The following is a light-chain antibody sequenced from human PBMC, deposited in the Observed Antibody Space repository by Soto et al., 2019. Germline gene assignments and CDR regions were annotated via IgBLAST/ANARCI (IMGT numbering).Light chain of an antibody. J-gene: IGKJ1*01. CDR2: DAS. CDR3: QHRSNWPPT. Sequence: EIVLTQSPATLSLSPGQRATLSCRASQSVSTYLAWYQQKPGQAPRLLIYDASNRATGIPARFSGSGSGTDFTLTISSLEPEDFAVYFCQHRSNWPPTFGQGTKVEIK. CDR1: QSVSTY. V-gene: IGKV3-11*01.